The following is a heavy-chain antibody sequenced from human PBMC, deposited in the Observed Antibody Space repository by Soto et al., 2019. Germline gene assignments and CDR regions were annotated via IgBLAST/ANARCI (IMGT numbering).Heavy chain of an antibody. J-gene: IGHJ6*02. V-gene: IGHV3-33*01. CDR3: ARDRWEFQLFYYGLDV. CDR1: GFTFSNYG. D-gene: IGHD1-26*01. Sequence: GGSLRLSCAASGFTFSNYGMHWVRQAPGKGLEWVAIIWYDGSNDYYVDSVKGRFTISRDNSKNTLSLQMNSLRAEDTAVYYCARDRWEFQLFYYGLDVWGQGTTVTVS. CDR2: IWYDGSND.